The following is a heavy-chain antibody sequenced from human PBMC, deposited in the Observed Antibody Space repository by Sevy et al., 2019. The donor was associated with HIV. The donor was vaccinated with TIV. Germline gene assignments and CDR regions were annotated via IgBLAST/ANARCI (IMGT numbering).Heavy chain of an antibody. D-gene: IGHD6-19*01. CDR1: GFTFSSYG. CDR2: IWYDGSNK. CDR3: ARERLAVAGIGYYFDY. Sequence: GESLKICCAASGFTFSSYGMHWVRQAPGKGLEWVAIIWYDGSNKYYVDSVKGRFTISRDNSKNTLYLQMNSLRAEDTAVYYCARERLAVAGIGYYFDYWGQGTLVTVSS. J-gene: IGHJ4*02. V-gene: IGHV3-33*01.